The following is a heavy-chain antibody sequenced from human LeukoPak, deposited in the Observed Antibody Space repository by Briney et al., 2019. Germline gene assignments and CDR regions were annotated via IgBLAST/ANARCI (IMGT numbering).Heavy chain of an antibody. CDR3: AKGGSTNFYYGDV. CDR2: IYDSGST. D-gene: IGHD2/OR15-2a*01. V-gene: IGHV4-59*01. CDR1: GGSMTNLY. Sequence: SETLSLTCSVSGGSMTNLYWTWIRQPPGKGLEWIGDIYDSGSTRYNTSLKSRVTISVDTSKNQFSLKLSSVTAADTAVYYCAKGGSTNFYYGDVWGQGTTVTVSS. J-gene: IGHJ6*02.